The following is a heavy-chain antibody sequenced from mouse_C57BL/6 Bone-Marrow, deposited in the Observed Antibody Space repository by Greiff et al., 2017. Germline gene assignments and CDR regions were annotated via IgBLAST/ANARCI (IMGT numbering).Heavy chain of an antibody. CDR3: ARRNWSAYAMDY. D-gene: IGHD4-1*01. J-gene: IGHJ4*01. Sequence: QVQLKQSGAELVRPGTSVKVSCKASGYAFTNYLIEWVKQRPGQGLEWIGVINPGSGGTNYNEKFKGKATLTADKSSSTAYMQLSSLTSEDSAVYFCARRNWSAYAMDYWGQGTSVTVSS. V-gene: IGHV1-54*01. CDR2: INPGSGGT. CDR1: GYAFTNYL.